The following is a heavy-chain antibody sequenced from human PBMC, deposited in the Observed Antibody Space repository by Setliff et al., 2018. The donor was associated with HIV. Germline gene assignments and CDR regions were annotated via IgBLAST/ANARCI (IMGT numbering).Heavy chain of an antibody. CDR2: ISAGGYST. D-gene: IGHD6-19*01. V-gene: IGHV3-23*01. Sequence: GESLKISCAASGYTFSNYAMTWVRQAPGKGLEWVSGISAGGYSTYYADSVKGRFTISRDNSKNTLYLQMNNLRAEDTAVYYCARRGFVSAWYDKPIYFYYYMDVWGKGTTVTVSS. J-gene: IGHJ6*03. CDR1: GYTFSNYA. CDR3: ARRGFVSAWYDKPIYFYYYMDV.